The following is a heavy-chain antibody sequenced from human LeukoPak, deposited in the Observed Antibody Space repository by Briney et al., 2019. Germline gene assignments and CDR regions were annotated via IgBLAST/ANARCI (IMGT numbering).Heavy chain of an antibody. Sequence: SETLSLTCTVSGGSISSSSYYWGWIRQPPGKGLEWIERIYTSGSTNYNPSLKSRVTMSVDTSKNQFSLKLSSVTAADTAVYYCARVLSYDILTGYLWDWFDPWGQGTLVTVSS. V-gene: IGHV4-61*05. CDR3: ARVLSYDILTGYLWDWFDP. CDR2: IYTSGST. CDR1: GGSISSSSYY. D-gene: IGHD3-9*01. J-gene: IGHJ5*02.